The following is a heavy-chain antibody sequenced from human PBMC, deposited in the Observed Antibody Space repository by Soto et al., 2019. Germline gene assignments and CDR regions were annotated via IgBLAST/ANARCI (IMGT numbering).Heavy chain of an antibody. CDR1: GYTFTSYY. Sequence: QVQLVQSGAEVKKPGASVKVSCKGSGYTFTSYYMHWVRQAPGQGLEWMGIINPSGGSTSYAQKFQGRVTMTRDTSTSTVYMELSSLRSEDTAVYYCARDQRAQVYYDSSGYPDYWGQGTLVTVSS. J-gene: IGHJ4*02. V-gene: IGHV1-46*01. D-gene: IGHD3-22*01. CDR2: INPSGGST. CDR3: ARDQRAQVYYDSSGYPDY.